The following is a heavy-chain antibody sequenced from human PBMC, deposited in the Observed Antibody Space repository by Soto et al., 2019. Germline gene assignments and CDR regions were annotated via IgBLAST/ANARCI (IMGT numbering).Heavy chain of an antibody. J-gene: IGHJ3*02. D-gene: IGHD3-10*01. CDR2: ISYDGSNK. Sequence: QVQLVESGGGVVQPGRSLRLSCAASGFTFSSYAMHWVRQAPGKGLEWVAVISYDGSNKYYADSVKGRFTISRDNSKNTLYLQMNSLRAEDTAVYYCARRTGLGSPNYAFDIWGQGTMVTVSS. V-gene: IGHV3-30-3*01. CDR3: ARRTGLGSPNYAFDI. CDR1: GFTFSSYA.